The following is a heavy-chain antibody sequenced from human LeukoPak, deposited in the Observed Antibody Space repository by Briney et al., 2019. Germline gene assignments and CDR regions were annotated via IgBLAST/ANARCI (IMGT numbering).Heavy chain of an antibody. CDR1: RFTVYSHY. D-gene: IGHD3-10*01. CDR3: ARTTMVRGVTCFDY. V-gene: IGHV3-53*01. CDR2: IYSGGST. J-gene: IGHJ4*02. Sequence: PGGSLRLSCAASRFTVYSHYMNWVRRAPGKGLEWVSVIYSGGSTYYADSVKGRFTISRDNSKNTLYLQMHSLRADDTAVYFCARTTMVRGVTCFDYWGQGTLVTVSS.